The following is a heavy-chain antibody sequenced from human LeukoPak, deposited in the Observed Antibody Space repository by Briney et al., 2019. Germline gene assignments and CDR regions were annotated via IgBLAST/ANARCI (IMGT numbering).Heavy chain of an antibody. J-gene: IGHJ4*02. V-gene: IGHV4-34*01. Sequence: SETLSLTCAVYGGSFSGYYWSWIRQHPGKGLEWIGEINHSGSTNYNPSLKSRVTISVDTSKNQFSLKLSSVTAADTAVYYCARSGYFDWLSPASYYFDYWGQGTLVTVSS. D-gene: IGHD3-9*01. CDR1: GGSFSGYY. CDR3: ARSGYFDWLSPASYYFDY. CDR2: INHSGST.